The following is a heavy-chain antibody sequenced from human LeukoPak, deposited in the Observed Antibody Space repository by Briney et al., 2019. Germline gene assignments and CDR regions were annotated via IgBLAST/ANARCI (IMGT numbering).Heavy chain of an antibody. D-gene: IGHD6-19*01. V-gene: IGHV4-39*01. CDR2: IYYSGST. Sequence: SETLSLTCTVSGASISSGSSYWGWIRQPPGKGLEWIGNIYYSGSTYYNPSLKSRVTISVDTSKNQFSLRLSSVTAADTAVYYCATRRGWYKIFDYWGQGTPVTVSS. CDR1: GASISSGSSY. CDR3: ATRRGWYKIFDY. J-gene: IGHJ4*02.